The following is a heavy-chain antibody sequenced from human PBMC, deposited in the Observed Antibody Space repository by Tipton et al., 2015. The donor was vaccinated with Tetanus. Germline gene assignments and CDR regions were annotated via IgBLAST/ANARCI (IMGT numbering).Heavy chain of an antibody. CDR2: IDYRGNT. Sequence: TLSLTCTVSGDSIDGGFKNWGWIHQQPGKGLEWIGYIDYRGNTYYNPSLRRRVTFSFDTSENQFSLKLTSVTAADTAVYYCASDPALMGNFDYWGQGTLVTVSS. V-gene: IGHV4-31*03. D-gene: IGHD2-2*01. J-gene: IGHJ4*02. CDR3: ASDPALMGNFDY. CDR1: GDSIDGGFKN.